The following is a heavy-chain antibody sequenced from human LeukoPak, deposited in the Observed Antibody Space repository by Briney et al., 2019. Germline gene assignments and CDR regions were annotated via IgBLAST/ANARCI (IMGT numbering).Heavy chain of an antibody. Sequence: GGSLRLSCAASGFIFSDYYMSWLRQAPGKGLGWISYVSDGGSTKYYADSVKGRFTISRDNDKNSLLLQMDSLRVEDTAIYYCARETGSTWNAPIDYWGQGILVTVSS. CDR3: ARETGSTWNAPIDY. D-gene: IGHD6-13*01. CDR1: GFIFSDYY. J-gene: IGHJ4*02. V-gene: IGHV3-11*01. CDR2: VSDGGSTK.